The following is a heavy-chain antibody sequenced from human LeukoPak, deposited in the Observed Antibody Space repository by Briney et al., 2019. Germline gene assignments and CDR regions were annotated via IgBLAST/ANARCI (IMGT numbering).Heavy chain of an antibody. D-gene: IGHD5-18*01. CDR3: ARVRGIQLWLRAFDI. J-gene: IGHJ3*02. CDR2: ISSSSSYI. CDR1: GFTFSSYS. V-gene: IGHV3-21*01. Sequence: KAGGSLRLSCAASGFTFSSYSMNWVRQAPGKGLEWVSSISSSSSYIYYADSVKGRFTISRDNAKNSLYLQMNSLRAEDTAVYYCARVRGIQLWLRAFDIWGQGTMGTVSP.